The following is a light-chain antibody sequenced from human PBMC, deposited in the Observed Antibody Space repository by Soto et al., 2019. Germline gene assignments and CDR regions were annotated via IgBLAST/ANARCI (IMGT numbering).Light chain of an antibody. CDR3: MQALQTPLT. CDR2: LGS. V-gene: IGKV2-28*01. Sequence: DIVMTQSPLSLPVTPGEPASISCRSSQSLLHSNGYNYLDWYLQKPGQSPQLLIYLGSNRASGVPDRFNGSGSDTDFTLKISRVEAEDVGVYYCMQALQTPLTFGGGTKVEI. J-gene: IGKJ4*01. CDR1: QSLLHSNGYNY.